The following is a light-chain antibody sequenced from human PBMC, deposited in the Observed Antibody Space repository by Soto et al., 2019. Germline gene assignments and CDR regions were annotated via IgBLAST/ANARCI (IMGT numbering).Light chain of an antibody. CDR3: QQYYSPWP. V-gene: IGKV4-1*01. J-gene: IGKJ1*01. CDR2: WAS. Sequence: DIVMTQSPDSLAVSLGERATINCKSSQSVFYSANTKNYLAWYQQKPGQPPKLLLYWASTRDSGVPDRFSGSGSGTDFTLTISSLQAEDVEVYFCQQYYSPWPFGQGTKLEI. CDR1: QSVFYSANTKNY.